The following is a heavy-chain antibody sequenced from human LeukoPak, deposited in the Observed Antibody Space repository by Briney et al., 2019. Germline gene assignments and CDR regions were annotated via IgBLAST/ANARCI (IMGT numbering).Heavy chain of an antibody. Sequence: SETLSLTCTVSDDSISSYYWNWIRQPPGKGLEWIGYIFYSGSTNYNPSLKGRVTISVDTSKNQISLKMISVTAADTAVYYCAGRSADGYWYIDLWGRGTLVTVSS. CDR1: DDSISSYY. V-gene: IGHV4-59*01. CDR2: IFYSGST. D-gene: IGHD3-3*01. CDR3: AGRSADGYWYIDL. J-gene: IGHJ2*01.